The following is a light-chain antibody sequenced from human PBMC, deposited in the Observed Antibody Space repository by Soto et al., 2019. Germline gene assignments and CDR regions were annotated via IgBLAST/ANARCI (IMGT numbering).Light chain of an antibody. V-gene: IGKV3-11*01. Sequence: EIVLTQSPATLSLSPGEGATLSCRASQSVGRYLVWYQQKPGQSPRLLIYDASNRATGIPARFSGSGSGTDFTLTISSLEPEDFAVYYCQQRSSWPRTFGRGTKVEIK. CDR3: QQRSSWPRT. CDR1: QSVGRY. J-gene: IGKJ1*01. CDR2: DAS.